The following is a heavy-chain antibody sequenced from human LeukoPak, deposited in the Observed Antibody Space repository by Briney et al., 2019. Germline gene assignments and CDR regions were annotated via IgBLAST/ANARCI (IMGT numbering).Heavy chain of an antibody. CDR1: GDTFSRYA. D-gene: IGHD5-18*01. CDR2: IIPIFGTA. V-gene: IGHV1-69*06. Sequence: GASVKVSCKASGDTFSRYAISWVRQAPGQGLEWMGGIIPIFGTANYAQKFQGRVTITADKSTSTAYMELSSLRSEDTAVYYCARVGYSYGSTYWYFDLWGRGTLVTVSS. J-gene: IGHJ2*01. CDR3: ARVGYSYGSTYWYFDL.